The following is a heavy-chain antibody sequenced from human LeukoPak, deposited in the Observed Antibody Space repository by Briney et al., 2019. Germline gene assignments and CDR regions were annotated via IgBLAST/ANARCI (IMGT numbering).Heavy chain of an antibody. V-gene: IGHV3-30-3*01. D-gene: IGHD6-13*01. CDR2: ISYDGSNK. Sequence: GRSLRLSCAASGFTFSSYAMHWVRQAPGKGLEWVAVISYDGSNKYYADSVKGRFTISRDNSKNTLYLQMNSLRAEDTAVYYCARENYSSSLWYRGGVAFDIWGQGTMVTVSS. CDR3: ARENYSSSLWYRGGVAFDI. J-gene: IGHJ3*02. CDR1: GFTFSSYA.